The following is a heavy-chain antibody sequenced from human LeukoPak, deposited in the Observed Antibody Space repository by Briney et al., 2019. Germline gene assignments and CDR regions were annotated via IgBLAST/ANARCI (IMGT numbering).Heavy chain of an antibody. CDR3: AKRPSVGGYCSSTSCYGNWFDP. J-gene: IGHJ5*02. D-gene: IGHD2-2*01. Sequence: GGSLRLSCAASGFTFSSYAMHWVRQAPGKGLEWVAFIRYNGSNKYYADSVKGRFTISRDNSKNTLYLQMNSLRAEDTAVYYCAKRPSVGGYCSSTSCYGNWFDPWGQGTLVTVSS. CDR2: IRYNGSNK. V-gene: IGHV3-30*02. CDR1: GFTFSSYA.